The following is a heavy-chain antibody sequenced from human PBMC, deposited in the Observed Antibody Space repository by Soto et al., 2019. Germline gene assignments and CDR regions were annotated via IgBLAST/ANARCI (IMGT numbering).Heavy chain of an antibody. D-gene: IGHD3-3*01. CDR2: VYYNGFT. J-gene: IGHJ5*02. V-gene: IGHV4-39*01. CDR1: GGSISSSSYY. Sequence: SETLSLTCTVSGGSISSSSYYWAWNRQSPGKGLEWIGSVYYNGFTYYNPSLKSRVTISVDTSKNQFSLKLTSVTAADTAVYYCTRMGDFWSGPGELDPWGQGTLVPVSS. CDR3: TRMGDFWSGPGELDP.